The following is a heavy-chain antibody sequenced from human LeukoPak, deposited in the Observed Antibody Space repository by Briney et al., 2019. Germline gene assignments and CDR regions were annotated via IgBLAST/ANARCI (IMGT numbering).Heavy chain of an antibody. CDR3: AKAEGKNPTGGRWLD. D-gene: IGHD6-19*01. V-gene: IGHV3-23*01. CDR1: GFSFSTYA. CDR2: TSGSGGYT. J-gene: IGHJ4*02. Sequence: GGSLRLSCAASGFSFSTYAMTWVRQAPGMGLESVSATSGSGGYTYYADSVKGRFTISRDNSKNTLYLQMNSLRAEDTAIYYCAKAEGKNPTGGRWLDWGQGTLVTVSS.